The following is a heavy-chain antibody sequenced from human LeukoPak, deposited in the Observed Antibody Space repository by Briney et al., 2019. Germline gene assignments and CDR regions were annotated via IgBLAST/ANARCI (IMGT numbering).Heavy chain of an antibody. CDR2: IIPIFGAA. Sequence: SVKVSCKASGGTFSSYTISWVRQAPGQGLEWMGGIIPIFGAANYAQKFQGRVTITADESTSTAYMELSSLRSEDTDVYYCARTYYYGSGSSPSYFQHWGQGTLVTVSS. CDR1: GGTFSSYT. D-gene: IGHD3-10*01. V-gene: IGHV1-69*13. CDR3: ARTYYYGSGSSPSYFQH. J-gene: IGHJ1*01.